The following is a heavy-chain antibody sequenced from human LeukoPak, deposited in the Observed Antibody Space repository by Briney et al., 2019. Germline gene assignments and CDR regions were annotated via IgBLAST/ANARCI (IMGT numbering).Heavy chain of an antibody. Sequence: SETLSLTCTVSGGSLSSYYWSWIRQPAGKGLEWIGRIYTSGSTNYNPSLKSRVTMSVDTSKNQFSLKLSSVTAADTAVYYCARGLEYYDFWSGYPANYFDYWGQGTLVTVSS. D-gene: IGHD3-3*01. J-gene: IGHJ4*02. V-gene: IGHV4-4*07. CDR2: IYTSGST. CDR3: ARGLEYYDFWSGYPANYFDY. CDR1: GGSLSSYY.